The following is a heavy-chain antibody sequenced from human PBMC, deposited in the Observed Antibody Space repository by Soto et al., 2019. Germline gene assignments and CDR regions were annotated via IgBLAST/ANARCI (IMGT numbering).Heavy chain of an antibody. CDR2: INPSGGST. V-gene: IGHV1-46*01. J-gene: IGHJ5*02. Sequence: ASVKVSCXASGYTFTSYYMHWVRQAPGQGLEWMGIINPSGGSTSYAQKFQGRVTMTRDTSTSTVYMELSSLRSEDTAVYYCARDALDYYDSSEFDPWGQGTLVTVSS. CDR1: GYTFTSYY. CDR3: ARDALDYYDSSEFDP. D-gene: IGHD3-22*01.